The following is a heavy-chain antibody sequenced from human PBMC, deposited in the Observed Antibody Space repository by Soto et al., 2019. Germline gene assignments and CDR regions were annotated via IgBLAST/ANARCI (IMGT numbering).Heavy chain of an antibody. CDR2: IYTSGST. CDR1: GGSISSYY. D-gene: IGHD3-10*01. CDR3: VREGVTMVRGVTITTYYYNCIDV. V-gene: IGHV4-4*07. J-gene: IGHJ6*02. Sequence: PSETLSLTCPVSGGSISSYYWSWLRQPAGKGLEWIGRIYTSGSTNYNPSLKRRVTMSVDTSKNQFSLKLSSVTAADTAVYYCVREGVTMVRGVTITTYYYNCIDVRGQVTTVTVFS.